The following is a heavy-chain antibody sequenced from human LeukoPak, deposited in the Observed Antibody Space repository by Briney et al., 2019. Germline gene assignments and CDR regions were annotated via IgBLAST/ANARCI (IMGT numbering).Heavy chain of an antibody. CDR3: ARARYFDWLAPDFDAFDI. Sequence: GGSLRLSCAASGFTFSSYSMNWVRQAPGKGLDWVSSISSSSSYIYYADSVKGRFTISRDNAKNSLYLQMNSLRAEDRAVYYCARARYFDWLAPDFDAFDIWGQGTMVTVSS. CDR2: ISSSSSYI. D-gene: IGHD3-9*01. J-gene: IGHJ3*02. V-gene: IGHV3-21*01. CDR1: GFTFSSYS.